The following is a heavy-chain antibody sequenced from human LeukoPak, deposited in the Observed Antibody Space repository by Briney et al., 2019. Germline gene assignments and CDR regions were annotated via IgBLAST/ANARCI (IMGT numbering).Heavy chain of an antibody. CDR2: ISSSGSTI. CDR3: ASLLAVAGTEYYYYYYGMDV. Sequence: GSLRLSCAASGFTFSDYYMSWIRQAPGKGLEWVSYISSSGSTIYYADSVKGRFTISRDNAKNSLYLQMNSLRAEDTAVYYCASLLAVAGTEYYYYYYGMDVWGQGTTVTVSS. V-gene: IGHV3-11*04. J-gene: IGHJ6*02. D-gene: IGHD6-19*01. CDR1: GFTFSDYY.